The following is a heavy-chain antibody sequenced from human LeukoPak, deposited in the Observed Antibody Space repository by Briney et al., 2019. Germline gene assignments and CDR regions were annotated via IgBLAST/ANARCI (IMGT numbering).Heavy chain of an antibody. CDR3: ARRGSLRGGYNYFDY. CDR1: GGSINSGSN. D-gene: IGHD3-16*01. Sequence: PSETLSLTCTVSGGSINSGSNWAWIRQPPGKGLEWIGSAYYTGTTYYNPSLKSRVSMSLDTSKNQFSLRVTSVTAADMGVYFCARRGSLRGGYNYFDYWSQGTLVTVSS. CDR2: AYYTGTT. V-gene: IGHV4-39*07. J-gene: IGHJ4*02.